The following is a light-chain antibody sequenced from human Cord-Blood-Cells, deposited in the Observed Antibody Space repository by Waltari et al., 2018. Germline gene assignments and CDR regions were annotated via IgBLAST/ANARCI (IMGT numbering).Light chain of an antibody. Sequence: ELVMTQSPATLSLSPGERATLSCRASQSVSSNLAWYQQKPGQAPRLLTYGASTRATGIPARFSGSGSGTEFTLTISSLQSEDFAVYYCQQYNNWPLTFGPGTKVDIK. J-gene: IGKJ3*01. CDR2: GAS. CDR3: QQYNNWPLT. CDR1: QSVSSN. V-gene: IGKV3-15*01.